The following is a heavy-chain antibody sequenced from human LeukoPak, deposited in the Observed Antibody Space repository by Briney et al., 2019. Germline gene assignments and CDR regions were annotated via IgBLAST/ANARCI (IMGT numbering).Heavy chain of an antibody. CDR1: GYIFTGYY. D-gene: IGHD6-13*01. V-gene: IGHV1-2*02. J-gene: IGHJ4*02. CDR2: INPNSDGT. Sequence: ASVKVSCKVSGYIFTGYYMHWVRQAPGQGLEWMGWINPNSDGTNYAQKFQGRVTMTTDTSINTAYMELSGLRSDDTAVYYCARDIHSSSWYMDYWGQGTLATVSS. CDR3: ARDIHSSSWYMDY.